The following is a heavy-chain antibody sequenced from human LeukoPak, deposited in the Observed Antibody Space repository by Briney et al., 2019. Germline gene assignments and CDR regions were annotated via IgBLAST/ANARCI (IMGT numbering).Heavy chain of an antibody. Sequence: GGSLRLSCAAPGFTFSSYAMSWVRQAPGKGLEWVAFIRYDGSNKYYADSVKGRFTISRDNSKNTLYLQMNSLRAEDTAVYYCAKVDDFWSGYYFDYWGQGTLVTVSS. D-gene: IGHD3-3*01. CDR2: IRYDGSNK. CDR1: GFTFSSYA. V-gene: IGHV3-30*02. J-gene: IGHJ4*02. CDR3: AKVDDFWSGYYFDY.